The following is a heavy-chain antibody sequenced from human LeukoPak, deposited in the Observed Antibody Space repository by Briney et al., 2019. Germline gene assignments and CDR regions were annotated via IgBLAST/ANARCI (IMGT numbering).Heavy chain of an antibody. V-gene: IGHV4-39*01. CDR1: GGSISSSSYY. D-gene: IGHD3-10*01. Sequence: SETLSLTCTVSGGSISSSSYYWGWIRQPPGKGLEWIGSIYYSGSTYYNPSLKSRVTISVDTSKNQFSLKLSSVTAADTAVYYCATWVPQYYFDYWGQGTLVTVSS. CDR3: ATWVPQYYFDY. CDR2: IYYSGST. J-gene: IGHJ4*02.